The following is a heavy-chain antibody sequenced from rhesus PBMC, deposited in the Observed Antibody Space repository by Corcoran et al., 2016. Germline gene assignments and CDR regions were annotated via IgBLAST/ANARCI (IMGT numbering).Heavy chain of an antibody. D-gene: IGHD6-13*01. J-gene: IGHJ4*01. V-gene: IGHV4S7*01. Sequence: QVQLQESGPGVVKPSETLSLTCAVSGGPISGYYPWSWIPQPPGKGLEWIGYIYGGSGSTSYNPSLKNRVTISKDTSKNQFSLKLSSVTAADTAVYYCAREGMIAAGPFDFWGQGVLVTVSS. CDR2: IYGGSGST. CDR1: GGPISGYYP. CDR3: AREGMIAAGPFDF.